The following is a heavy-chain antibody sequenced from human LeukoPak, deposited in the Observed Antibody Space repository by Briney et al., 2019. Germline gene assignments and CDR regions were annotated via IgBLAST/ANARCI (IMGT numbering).Heavy chain of an antibody. CDR1: GGSISSYY. D-gene: IGHD5-18*01. J-gene: IGHJ4*02. V-gene: IGHV4-59*12. CDR2: IYYSGST. CDR3: ARDFGSYGYDY. Sequence: SETLSLTCTVSGGSISSYYWSWIRQPPGKGLEWIGYIYYSGSTNYNPSLKSRVTISVDTSKNQFSLKLSSVTAADTAVYYCARDFGSYGYDYWGQGTLVTVSS.